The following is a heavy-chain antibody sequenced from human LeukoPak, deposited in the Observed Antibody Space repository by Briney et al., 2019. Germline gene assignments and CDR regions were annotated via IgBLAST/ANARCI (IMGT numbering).Heavy chain of an antibody. V-gene: IGHV1-46*01. CDR2: INPSGGST. J-gene: IGHJ4*02. CDR1: GYTFTSYY. D-gene: IGHD6-13*01. Sequence: GASVKVSCKASGYTFTSYYMHWVRQAPGQGLEWMGIINPSGGSTSYAQKFQGRVTMTRDTSTSTVYMELSSLRSEDTAVDYCARAIFGIAAAGRAYYFDYWGQGTLVTVSS. CDR3: ARAIFGIAAAGRAYYFDY.